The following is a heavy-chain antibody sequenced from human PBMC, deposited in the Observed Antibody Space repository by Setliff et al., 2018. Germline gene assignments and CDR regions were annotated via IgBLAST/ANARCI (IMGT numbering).Heavy chain of an antibody. CDR1: GFTFSNYG. V-gene: IGHV3-64*02. J-gene: IGHJ4*02. D-gene: IGHD3-22*01. Sequence: GGSLRLSCAASGFTFSNYGMHWVRQAPGKGLEYVSAINNNGGSTYYADSVKGRFTISRDNSKNTLYLQMNSLRAEDTAVYYCAKDRGYYDSSGSSGWFDYWGQGTLVTVSS. CDR2: INNNGGST. CDR3: AKDRGYYDSSGSSGWFDY.